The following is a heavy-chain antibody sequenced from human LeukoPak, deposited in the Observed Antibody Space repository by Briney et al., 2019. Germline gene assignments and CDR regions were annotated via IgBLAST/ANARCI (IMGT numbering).Heavy chain of an antibody. J-gene: IGHJ4*02. CDR2: LYSDGNT. D-gene: IGHD1-14*01. Sequence: GGSLRLSCAASGFTVITNDMTWVRKAPGKGLEWVSVLYSDGNTKYADSVQGRFTISRDNSKNTLYLEMNSLSPDDTAVYYCARGVEPLAANTLAYWGQGTLVTVSS. CDR1: GFTVITND. CDR3: ARGVEPLAANTLAY. V-gene: IGHV3-53*01.